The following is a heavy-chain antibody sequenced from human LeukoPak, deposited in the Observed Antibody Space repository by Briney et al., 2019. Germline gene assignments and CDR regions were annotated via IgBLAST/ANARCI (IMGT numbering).Heavy chain of an antibody. CDR3: ARVDSDCSGGSCYTGLLDY. D-gene: IGHD2-15*01. V-gene: IGHV3-20*04. J-gene: IGHJ4*02. CDR2: INSKGGSL. Sequence: GRSLRLSCAASGFTFDDYAMGWVRQAPGRGLEWVSGINSKGGSLGYADSVKGRFTISRDTAKNSLYLQMNSLRAEDTALYYCARVDSDCSGGSCYTGLLDYWGQGTLVTVSS. CDR1: GFTFDDYA.